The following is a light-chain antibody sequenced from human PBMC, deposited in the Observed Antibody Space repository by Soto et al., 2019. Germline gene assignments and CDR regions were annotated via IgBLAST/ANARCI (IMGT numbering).Light chain of an antibody. CDR2: DAS. CDR1: QSISSC. V-gene: IGKV1-5*01. J-gene: IGKJ1*01. Sequence: DIQMTQSPSTLSSSVGDRFTITCLASQSISSCLAWYQQKPGKAPKLLIYDASSLESGVPSRFSGSGSGTEFTLTISSLQPDDFATYYCQQYNSYSRTFGQGTKVDNK. CDR3: QQYNSYSRT.